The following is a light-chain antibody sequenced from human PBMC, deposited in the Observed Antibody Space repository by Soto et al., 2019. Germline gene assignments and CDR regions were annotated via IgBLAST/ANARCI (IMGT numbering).Light chain of an antibody. CDR2: EVC. CDR3: QQYSDNWT. V-gene: IGKV1-5*01. CDR1: PSVGGW. Sequence: DIQMAQSPSTLSASVAERVIIPFRASPSVGGWLAWYQQTAEKATKLLIYEVCTLASGVQSMFSGRRSGREFTLTISSLQPDDFANYYCQQYSDNWTFDPGTKVDIK. J-gene: IGKJ1*01.